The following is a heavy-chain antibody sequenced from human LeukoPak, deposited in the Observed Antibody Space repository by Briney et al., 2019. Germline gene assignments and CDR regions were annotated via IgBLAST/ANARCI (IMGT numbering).Heavy chain of an antibody. CDR1: GFTLSSYA. D-gene: IGHD2-2*01. Sequence: GGSLRLSCAASGFTLSSYAMSWVRQAPAKGVEWVSAISGSGGRTYYADSVKGRFTISRHNFKSTVYLQMNSLRAEDTAVYYCARGDDMVVVPAAMTLFGSLDYWGQGTLVTVSA. J-gene: IGHJ4*02. V-gene: IGHV3-23*01. CDR2: ISGSGGRT. CDR3: ARGDDMVVVPAAMTLFGSLDY.